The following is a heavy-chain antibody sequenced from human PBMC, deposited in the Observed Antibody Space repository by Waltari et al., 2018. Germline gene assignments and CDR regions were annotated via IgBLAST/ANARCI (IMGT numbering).Heavy chain of an antibody. CDR1: GFTLSDHY. J-gene: IGHJ4*02. V-gene: IGHV3-72*01. CDR2: NRNKVNSYTQ. D-gene: IGHD6-13*01. CDR3: ARARAAAPNGYFDY. Sequence: EVQLVESGGGLVQPGGSLRLSCAASGFTLSDHYMDWGRQSPGKGLEWVWRNRNKVNSYTQENAESVKGRFNITRDDSKNSMYLQMNSLKTEDTAVYYCARARAAAPNGYFDYWGQGTLVTVSS.